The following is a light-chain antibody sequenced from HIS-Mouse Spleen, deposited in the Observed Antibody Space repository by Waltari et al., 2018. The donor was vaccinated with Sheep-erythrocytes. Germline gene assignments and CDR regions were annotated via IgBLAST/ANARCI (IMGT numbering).Light chain of an antibody. Sequence: QSALTQPASVSGSPGQSITISCTGTSSDVGSYNLVSWYQQHPGKDPKLMIYEGSKRPSGVSNRCSGSKSGDTASLTISGLQAEDGADYYCCSYAGSSTLVFGGGTKLTVL. CDR1: SSDVGSYNL. V-gene: IGLV2-23*01. CDR2: EGS. CDR3: CSYAGSSTLV. J-gene: IGLJ3*02.